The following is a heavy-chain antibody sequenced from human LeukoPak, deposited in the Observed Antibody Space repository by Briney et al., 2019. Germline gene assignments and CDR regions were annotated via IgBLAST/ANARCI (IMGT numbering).Heavy chain of an antibody. V-gene: IGHV1-2*02. CDR3: ARGDRGSISRNWFDP. J-gene: IGHJ5*02. D-gene: IGHD6-13*01. CDR2: INPNSGGT. CDR1: GYTFTDYY. Sequence: GASVKVSCKASGYTFTDYYMHWVRQAPGQGLEWMGWINPNSGGTNYAQNFQGRVTMTRDTSINTAYMELSRLKSDDTAIYYCARGDRGSISRNWFDPWGQGTLVTVSS.